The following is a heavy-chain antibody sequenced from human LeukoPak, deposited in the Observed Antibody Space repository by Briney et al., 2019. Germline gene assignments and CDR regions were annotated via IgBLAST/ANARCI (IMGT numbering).Heavy chain of an antibody. CDR3: ARDLYGDYSFGY. CDR2: IRYDGSNK. V-gene: IGHV3-30*02. J-gene: IGHJ4*02. Sequence: PGGSLRLSCAASGFTFSSYGMHRVRQAPGKGLEWVAFIRYDGSNKYYADSVKGRFTISRDNSKNTLYLQMNSLRAEDTAVYYCARDLYGDYSFGYWGQGTLVTVSS. D-gene: IGHD4-17*01. CDR1: GFTFSSYG.